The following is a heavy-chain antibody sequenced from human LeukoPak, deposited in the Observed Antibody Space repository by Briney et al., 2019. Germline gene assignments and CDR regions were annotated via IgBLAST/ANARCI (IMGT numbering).Heavy chain of an antibody. CDR3: ARGPPYYDCWSGYYNNYYLDV. CDR1: GYTFTGYY. CDR2: INPNSGGT. J-gene: IGHJ6*03. D-gene: IGHD3-3*01. V-gene: IGHV1-2*02. Sequence: ASVKVSCKASGYTFTGYYMHWVRQAPGQGLEWMGWINPNSGGTNYAQKLQGRVTMTKDTSTSTAYMELSRLRSDDTAVYYCARGPPYYDCWSGYYNNYYLDVWGKGTRVTSSS.